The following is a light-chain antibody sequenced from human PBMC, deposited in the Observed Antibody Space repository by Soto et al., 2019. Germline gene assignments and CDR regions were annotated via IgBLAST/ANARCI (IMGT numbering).Light chain of an antibody. Sequence: EIVLTQSPATLSLSPGERATLSCRASQSVSSYLAWYPQEPGQAPRLLIYDASNRATGIPARFSGSGSVTDFTLTISSLEPEDFAVYYCQQRSNWPRYTFGQGTKLEIK. CDR1: QSVSSY. CDR2: DAS. J-gene: IGKJ2*01. CDR3: QQRSNWPRYT. V-gene: IGKV3-11*01.